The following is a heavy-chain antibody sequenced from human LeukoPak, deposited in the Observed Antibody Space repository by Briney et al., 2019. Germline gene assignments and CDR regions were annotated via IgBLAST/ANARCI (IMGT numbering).Heavy chain of an antibody. CDR2: IKQDGSEK. CDR3: ARDAPDIKAFDI. Sequence: PGGSLRLSCAASGFTFSSYWMSWVRQAPGKGLEWVANIKQDGSEKYYVDSVKGRFTISRDNAKTSLYLQMNGLRAEDTAVYYCARDAPDIKAFDIWGQGTMVTVSS. J-gene: IGHJ3*02. CDR1: GFTFSSYW. D-gene: IGHD2-15*01. V-gene: IGHV3-7*01.